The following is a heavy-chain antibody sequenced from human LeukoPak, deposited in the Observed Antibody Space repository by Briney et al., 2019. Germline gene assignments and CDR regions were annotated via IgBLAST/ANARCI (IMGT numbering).Heavy chain of an antibody. Sequence: SVKVSCKASGGTFSSCAISWVRQAPGQGLEWMGGIIPLFGTTNYAQKFQGRVAITADESTSTAYMELSGLRSEDTAVYYCARSRGYSSSWYVYYYYMDVWGKGTTVTVSS. CDR1: GGTFSSCA. CDR3: ARSRGYSSSWYVYYYYMDV. CDR2: IIPLFGTT. J-gene: IGHJ6*03. D-gene: IGHD6-13*01. V-gene: IGHV1-69*01.